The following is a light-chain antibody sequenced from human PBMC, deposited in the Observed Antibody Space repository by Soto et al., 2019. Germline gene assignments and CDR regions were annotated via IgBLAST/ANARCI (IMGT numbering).Light chain of an antibody. Sequence: QLVLTQPPSASGTPGQRVTISCSGSSSNIGSNYVYWYQQLPGTAPKLLIYRNNQRPSGVPDRFSGSKSGTSASLAIGGLRSEDETDYYCAACDDSLSGRVFGGGTKLTVL. CDR2: RNN. CDR1: SSNIGSNY. J-gene: IGLJ3*02. V-gene: IGLV1-47*01. CDR3: AACDDSLSGRV.